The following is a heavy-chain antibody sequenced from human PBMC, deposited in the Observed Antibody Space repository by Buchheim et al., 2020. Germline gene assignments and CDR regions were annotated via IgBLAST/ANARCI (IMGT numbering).Heavy chain of an antibody. Sequence: QVQLQESGPGLVKPSQTLSLTCTVSGGSISSGGYYWSWIRQHPGKGLEWIGYIYYSGSTYYNPSLKSRVTISVDTSKNQFSLKLSYVTAADTAVYYCASGARDTAMDREDVPYYFDYWGQGTL. CDR2: IYYSGST. V-gene: IGHV4-31*03. J-gene: IGHJ4*02. CDR3: ASGARDTAMDREDVPYYFDY. CDR1: GGSISSGGYY. D-gene: IGHD5-18*01.